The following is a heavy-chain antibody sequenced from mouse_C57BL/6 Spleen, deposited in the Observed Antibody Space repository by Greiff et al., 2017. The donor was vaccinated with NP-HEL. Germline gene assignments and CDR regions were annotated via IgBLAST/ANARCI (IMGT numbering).Heavy chain of an antibody. J-gene: IGHJ3*01. D-gene: IGHD2-1*01. CDR1: GYTFTSYW. V-gene: IGHV1-69*01. CDR3: AREGIYYGNYSSRFAY. CDR2: IDPSDSYT. Sequence: QVQLQQPGAELVMPGASVKLSCKASGYTFTSYWMHWVKQRPGQGLEWIGEIDPSDSYTNYNQKFKGKSTLTVDKSSSTAYMQLSSLTSEDSAVYYCAREGIYYGNYSSRFAYWGQGTLVTVSA.